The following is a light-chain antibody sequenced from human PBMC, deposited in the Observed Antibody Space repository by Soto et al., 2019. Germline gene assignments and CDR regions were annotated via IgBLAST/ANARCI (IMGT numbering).Light chain of an antibody. V-gene: IGKV4-1*01. CDR1: QSLLYISNNKNY. CDR2: WAS. Sequence: DIVMTQSPDSLAVSLGERATINCKSSQSLLYISNNKNYLTWYQHKPGQPPKLLIYWASTRESGVPDRFSGSGSGTDFTLTISSLRAEDVAVYYCQQYYSIPPTFGGGTRVEIK. CDR3: QQYYSIPPT. J-gene: IGKJ4*01.